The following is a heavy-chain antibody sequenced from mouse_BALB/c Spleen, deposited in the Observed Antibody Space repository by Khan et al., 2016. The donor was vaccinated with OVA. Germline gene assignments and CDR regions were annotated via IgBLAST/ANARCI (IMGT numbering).Heavy chain of an antibody. CDR3: ARSLYYSFGYALDC. CDR2: ISSTGGT. V-gene: IGHV3-2*02. J-gene: IGHJ4*01. CDR1: GYSITSDYA. Sequence: EVQLVESGPGLVKPSQSLSLTCTVTGYSITSDYAWNWIRQFPGNKLEWMGYISSTGGTSSNPSLKSRISVHLDTSKNQFFLQLKSVTTEDTATYYCARSLYYSFGYALDCWGRGTSVTVSS. D-gene: IGHD2-12*01.